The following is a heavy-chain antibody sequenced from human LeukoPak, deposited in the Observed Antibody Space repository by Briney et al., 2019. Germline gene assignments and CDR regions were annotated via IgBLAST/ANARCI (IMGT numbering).Heavy chain of an antibody. Sequence: GGSLRLSCAASGFTFSTYSMNWVRQAPGKGLEWVSYISSSSTIYYADSVKGRFTISRDNAKNSLYLQMNSLRAEDTAVYYCARGSTYYDSSGQVPFDYWGQGTLVTVSS. D-gene: IGHD3-22*01. CDR1: GFTFSTYS. CDR2: ISSSSTI. CDR3: ARGSTYYDSSGQVPFDY. J-gene: IGHJ4*02. V-gene: IGHV3-48*01.